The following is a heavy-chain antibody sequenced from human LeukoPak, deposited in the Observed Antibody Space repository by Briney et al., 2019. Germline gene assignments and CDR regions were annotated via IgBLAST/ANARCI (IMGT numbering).Heavy chain of an antibody. J-gene: IGHJ4*02. CDR1: GFTFSSYA. CDR2: ISGRGGGT. V-gene: IGHV3-23*01. Sequence: PGGSLRLSCAASGFTFSSYAMSWVRQAPGKGLEWVSAISGRGGGTYYADSVKGRFTISRDNSKNTLYLQMNSLRAEDTAVYYCARGKYYDILTGPIGHFDSWGQGTLVTVSS. D-gene: IGHD3-9*01. CDR3: ARGKYYDILTGPIGHFDS.